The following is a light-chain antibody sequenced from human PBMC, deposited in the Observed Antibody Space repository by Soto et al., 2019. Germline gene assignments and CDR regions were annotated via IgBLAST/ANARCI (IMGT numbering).Light chain of an antibody. J-gene: IGKJ3*01. CDR3: QQSYCVPLFP. CDR1: QSISSY. CDR2: AAS. Sequence: DIQMTQSPSSLSASVGDRVTITCRASQSISSYLNWYQQKPGKAPTLLIYAASSLQRGVPSRFSSRGACTDFPLAISSLEHEDLADLGCQQSYCVPLFPFGPGTKVDIQ. V-gene: IGKV1-39*01.